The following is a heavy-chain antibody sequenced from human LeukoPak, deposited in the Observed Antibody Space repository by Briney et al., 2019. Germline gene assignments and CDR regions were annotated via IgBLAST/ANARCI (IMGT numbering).Heavy chain of an antibody. CDR3: ARVRYSSGWASFDY. D-gene: IGHD6-19*01. CDR2: INPNSGGT. CDR1: GYTFTGYY. Sequence: GASVNVSCKASGYTFTGYYMHWVRQAPGQGLEWMGWINPNSGGTNYAQKFQGRVTMTRDTSISTAYMELSRLRSDDTAVYYCARVRYSSGWASFDYWGQGTLVTVSS. J-gene: IGHJ4*02. V-gene: IGHV1-2*02.